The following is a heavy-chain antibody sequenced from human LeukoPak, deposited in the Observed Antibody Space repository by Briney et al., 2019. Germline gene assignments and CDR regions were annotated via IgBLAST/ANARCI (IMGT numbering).Heavy chain of an antibody. Sequence: ASVKVSCKASGGTFSGYAISWVRQAPGQGLEWMGGIIPTFGTANYAQNFQGRVTITADESTSTAYMELSSLRSDDTAVYYCARAARVRPALENFDYWGQGTLVTVSS. J-gene: IGHJ4*02. D-gene: IGHD1-1*01. V-gene: IGHV1-69*13. CDR3: ARAARVRPALENFDY. CDR2: IIPTFGTA. CDR1: GGTFSGYA.